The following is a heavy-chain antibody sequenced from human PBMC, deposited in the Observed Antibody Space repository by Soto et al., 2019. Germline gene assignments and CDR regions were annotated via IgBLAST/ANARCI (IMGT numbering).Heavy chain of an antibody. D-gene: IGHD6-13*01. V-gene: IGHV1-18*01. CDR3: PRVGVGLAAIRVWHY. CDR1: GYTFTSYG. CDR2: INHYTGNT. J-gene: IGHJ4*02. Sequence: ASVKVACKASGYTFTSYGISWAREAAGKGLECLAWINHYTGNTKYAAKFLGRVTVTTDPSTATAYMEVRSLTSADTAVFSWPRVGVGLAAIRVWHYWGKGIPVTV.